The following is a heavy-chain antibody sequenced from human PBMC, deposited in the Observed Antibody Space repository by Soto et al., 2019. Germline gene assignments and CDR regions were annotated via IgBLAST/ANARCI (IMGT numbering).Heavy chain of an antibody. CDR1: GGSISSGDYY. CDR2: IYNTGSA. D-gene: IGHD2-21*01. V-gene: IGHV4-31*03. CDR3: ATGVPPPRIVVGARGAFDV. J-gene: IGHJ3*01. Sequence: QVQLQESGPGLVKPSQTLSLTCTVSGGSISSGDYYWSWIRQHPEKGLEWIGYIYNTGSAYTNPSLLSRVTVSLDTSRNQFSLKLTSVTAADTAVYYCATGVPPPRIVVGARGAFDVWGQGTMVTVSS.